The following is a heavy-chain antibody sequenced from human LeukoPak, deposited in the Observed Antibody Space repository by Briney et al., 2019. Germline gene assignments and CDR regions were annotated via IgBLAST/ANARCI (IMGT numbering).Heavy chain of an antibody. D-gene: IGHD5-18*01. J-gene: IGHJ5*02. CDR2: IIPIPGIA. V-gene: IGHV1-69*04. CDR3: ARTAMVTNWFDP. Sequence: ASVKVSCKASGGTFSSYAISWVRQAPGQGLEWMGRIIPIPGIANYAQKFQGRVTITADKSTSAAYMELSSLRSEDTAVYYCARTAMVTNWFDPWGQGTLVTVSS. CDR1: GGTFSSYA.